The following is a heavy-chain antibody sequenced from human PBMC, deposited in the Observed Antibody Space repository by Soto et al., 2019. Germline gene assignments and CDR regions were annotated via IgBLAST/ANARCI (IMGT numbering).Heavy chain of an antibody. D-gene: IGHD1-1*01. CDR3: IADSNTEGAQPFEY. J-gene: IGHJ4*01. CDR2: LKSKSDGGAT. V-gene: IGHV3-15*07. CDR1: CFTFGDTP. Sequence: WGSLRLSCAASCFTFGDTPMNLVRQAPGKGLEWVGRLKSKSDGGATDFAAAVMGRFTISRDASTNTLNLQMVSLKTEDTAVYYCIADSNTEGAQPFEYWGQGTRVSVSS.